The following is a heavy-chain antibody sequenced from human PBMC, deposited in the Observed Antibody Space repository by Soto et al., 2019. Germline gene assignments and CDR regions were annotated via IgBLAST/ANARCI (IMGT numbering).Heavy chain of an antibody. V-gene: IGHV3-30*18. D-gene: IGHD2-8*01. CDR3: AKGGVYTDLGYYYDMDV. CDR1: GFTFSSYG. J-gene: IGHJ6*03. Sequence: QVQLVESGGGVVQPGRSLRLSCAASGFTFSSYGMHWVRQAPGKGLEWVAVISYDGSNKYYADSVKGRFTISRDNSKNTLYLQMNSLRAEDTAVYYCAKGGVYTDLGYYYDMDVWGKGTTVTVSS. CDR2: ISYDGSNK.